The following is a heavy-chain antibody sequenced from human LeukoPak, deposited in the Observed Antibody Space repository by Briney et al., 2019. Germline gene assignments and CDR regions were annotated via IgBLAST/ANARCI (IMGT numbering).Heavy chain of an antibody. V-gene: IGHV4-34*01. CDR1: GGSFSGYY. CDR2: INHSGST. D-gene: IGHD5-18*01. CDR3: ARVSEDTAMTGTIDY. Sequence: SETLSLTCAVYGGSFSGYYWSWIRQPPGKGLEWIGEINHSGSTNYNPSLKSRVTISVDTSKNQFSLKLSSVTAADTAVYYCARVSEDTAMTGTIDYWGQGTLVTVSS. J-gene: IGHJ4*02.